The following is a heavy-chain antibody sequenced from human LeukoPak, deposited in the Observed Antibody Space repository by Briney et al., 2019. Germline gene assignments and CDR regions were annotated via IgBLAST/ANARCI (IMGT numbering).Heavy chain of an antibody. V-gene: IGHV3-23*01. CDR2: LTRSGGNT. J-gene: IGHJ4*02. D-gene: IGHD1-26*01. CDR1: GFTFSSYV. CDR3: AKSRVGYDY. Sequence: GGSLRLSCAASGFTFSSYVMSWVRQAPGQGLEWVSTLTRSGGNTYYADSVKGRFTISRDNSKNTLYLQMNSLRAEDTAVYYCAKSRVGYDYWGQGTLVTVSS.